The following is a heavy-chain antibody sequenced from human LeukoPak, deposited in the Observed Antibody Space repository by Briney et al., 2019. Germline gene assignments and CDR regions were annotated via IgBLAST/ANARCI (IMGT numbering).Heavy chain of an antibody. CDR1: GGSISSSN. D-gene: IGHD3-16*02. J-gene: IGHJ4*02. CDR3: AKVGTTGGLSYFDY. CDR2: ISGSGGST. V-gene: IGHV3-23*01. Sequence: ETLSLTCAVSGGSISSSNWWSWVRQAPGKGLEWVSAISGSGGSTYYADSVKGRFTISRDNSKNTLYLQMNSLRAEDTAEYYCAKVGTTGGLSYFDYWGQGTLVT.